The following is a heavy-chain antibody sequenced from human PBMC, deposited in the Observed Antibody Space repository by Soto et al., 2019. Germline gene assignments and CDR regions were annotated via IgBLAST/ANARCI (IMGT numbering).Heavy chain of an antibody. J-gene: IGHJ4*02. V-gene: IGHV4-34*01. Sequence: SETLSLTCAVYGGSFSGYYWSWIRQPPGKGLEWIGEINHSGSTNYNPSLKSRVTISVDTSKNQFSLKLSSVTAADTAVYYCARGGWAVAGTGYFDYWGQGTLVTVSS. D-gene: IGHD6-19*01. CDR2: INHSGST. CDR3: ARGGWAVAGTGYFDY. CDR1: GGSFSGYY.